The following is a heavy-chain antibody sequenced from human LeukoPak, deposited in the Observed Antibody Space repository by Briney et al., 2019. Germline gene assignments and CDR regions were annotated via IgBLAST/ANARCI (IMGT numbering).Heavy chain of an antibody. CDR1: GGTFSSYA. D-gene: IGHD6-13*01. J-gene: IGHJ4*02. CDR3: ARDLGAGIAAAGTFGY. Sequence: SVKVSCKASGGTFSSYAISWVRQAPGQGLERMGRIIPILGIANYAQKFQGRVTITADKSTSTAYMELSSLRSEDTAVYYCARDLGAGIAAAGTFGYWGQGTLVTVSS. V-gene: IGHV1-69*04. CDR2: IIPILGIA.